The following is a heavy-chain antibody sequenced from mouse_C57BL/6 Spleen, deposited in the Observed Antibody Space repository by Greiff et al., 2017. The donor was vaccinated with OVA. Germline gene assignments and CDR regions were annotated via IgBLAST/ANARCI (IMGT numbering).Heavy chain of an antibody. Sequence: EVHLVESGPGLVKPSQSLSLTCSVTGYSITSGYYWNWIRQFPGNKLEWMGYISYAGSNNYNPSLKNRISITRYTSKNQFFLKLNSVTTEDTATYYCARAPYYYGSSPFDYWGQGTTLTVSS. CDR1: GYSITSGYY. D-gene: IGHD1-1*01. J-gene: IGHJ2*01. CDR3: ARAPYYYGSSPFDY. CDR2: ISYAGSN. V-gene: IGHV3-6*01.